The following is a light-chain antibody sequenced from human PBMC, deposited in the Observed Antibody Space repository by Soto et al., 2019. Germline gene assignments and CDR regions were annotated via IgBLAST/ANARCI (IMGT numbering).Light chain of an antibody. V-gene: IGLV2-8*01. CDR1: SSDVGGYDY. CDR2: EVT. CDR3: SSYAGSDKFGV. Sequence: QSALTQPPSASGSPGQSVTISCTGTSSDVGGYDYVSWYQQHPGKAPKLIIYEVTQRPSGVPDRFSGSKSGNTASLTVSGLQTEDEADYYCSSYAGSDKFGVFGGGTQLTVL. J-gene: IGLJ3*02.